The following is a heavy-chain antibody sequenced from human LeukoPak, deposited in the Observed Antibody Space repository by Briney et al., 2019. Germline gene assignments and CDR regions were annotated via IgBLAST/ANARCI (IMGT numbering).Heavy chain of an antibody. CDR3: ARVSTMARGVIPIYGMDV. J-gene: IGHJ6*02. D-gene: IGHD3-10*01. CDR1: GGSISSYY. CDR2: IYYSGST. V-gene: IGHV4-59*01. Sequence: PSETLSLTCTVSGGSISSYYWSWIRQPPGKGLEWIGYIYYSGSTNYNPSLKSRVTISVDTSKNQFSLKLSSVTAADTAVYYCARVSTMARGVIPIYGMDVWGQGTTVTVSS.